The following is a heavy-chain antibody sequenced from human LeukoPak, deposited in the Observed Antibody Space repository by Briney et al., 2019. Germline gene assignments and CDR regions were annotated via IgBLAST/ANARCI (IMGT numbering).Heavy chain of an antibody. CDR2: IFHSGYT. CDR3: ARGRNVLRYFDWLFRFDY. CDR1: GGSISSGSYY. J-gene: IGHJ4*02. D-gene: IGHD3-9*01. Sequence: ASETLSLTCTVSGGSISSGSYYWVWIRQPPEKGLEWIGKIFHSGYTYYNPSLKSRVTISIDTSKNQFSLKLSSVTAADTAVYYCARGRNVLRYFDWLFRFDYWGQGTLVTVSS. V-gene: IGHV4-39*01.